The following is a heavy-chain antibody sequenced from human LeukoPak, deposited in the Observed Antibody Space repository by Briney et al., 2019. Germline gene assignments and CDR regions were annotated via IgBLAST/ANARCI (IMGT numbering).Heavy chain of an antibody. CDR3: ASKDGGAGDY. Sequence: GRSLRLSCAASGFIFSGYGMHWVRQAPGKGLEWVALISHDGNHKHYADSVKGRFTISRDNSKNTLYLQMNSLRAEDTAVYYCASKDGGAGDYWGQGTLVTVSS. CDR2: ISHDGNHK. CDR1: GFIFSGYG. D-gene: IGHD3-16*01. J-gene: IGHJ4*02. V-gene: IGHV3-30*03.